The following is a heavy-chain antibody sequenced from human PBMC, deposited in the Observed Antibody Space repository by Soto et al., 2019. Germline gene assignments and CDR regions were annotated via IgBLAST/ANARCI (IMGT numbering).Heavy chain of an antibody. CDR1: GYTFTSYA. D-gene: IGHD3-3*01. Sequence: ASVKVSCKASGYTFTSYAMHWVRQVPGQRLEWMGWINAGNGNTKYSQKFQGRFTITRDTSASTAYMVLSSLRSEDTAVYYCSCLTSSVLRFLEWLPKGAWFDPWGQGNLVTVS. CDR3: SCLTSSVLRFLEWLPKGAWFDP. J-gene: IGHJ5*02. V-gene: IGHV1-3*01. CDR2: INAGNGNT.